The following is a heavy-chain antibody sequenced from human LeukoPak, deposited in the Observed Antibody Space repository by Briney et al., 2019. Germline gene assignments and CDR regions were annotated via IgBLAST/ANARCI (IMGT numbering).Heavy chain of an antibody. D-gene: IGHD6-13*01. Sequence: PGGSLRLSCAASGFTFSSYAMSWVRQAPGKGLEWVSAISGSGGSTYYADSVKGRFTISRDNAKNSLYLQMNSLRAEDTAVYYCAAAGSSAFDIWGQGTMVTVSS. J-gene: IGHJ3*02. CDR2: ISGSGGST. V-gene: IGHV3-23*01. CDR3: AAAGSSAFDI. CDR1: GFTFSSYA.